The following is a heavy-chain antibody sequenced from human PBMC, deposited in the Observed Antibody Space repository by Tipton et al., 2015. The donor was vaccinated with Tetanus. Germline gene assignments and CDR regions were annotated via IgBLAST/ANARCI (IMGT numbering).Heavy chain of an antibody. Sequence: LRLSCTVSGGSVRSGSYSWNWIQQPPGKGLEWLAYVSYSGRTNSNYSLKSRITVSQDTSKNQFSLQLRSVTTADTAIYYCARTTRRWLHPDYWGQGTLVTVSS. J-gene: IGHJ4*02. V-gene: IGHV4-61*01. CDR2: VSYSGRT. CDR1: GGSVRSGSYS. CDR3: ARTTRRWLHPDY. D-gene: IGHD6-19*01.